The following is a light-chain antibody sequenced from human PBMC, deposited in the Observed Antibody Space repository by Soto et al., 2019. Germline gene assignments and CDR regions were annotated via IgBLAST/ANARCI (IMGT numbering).Light chain of an antibody. V-gene: IGLV2-8*01. CDR1: KNDIGVYDF. CDR2: EVV. J-gene: IGLJ1*01. CDR3: KSYAGSNTYV. Sequence: QSVLTQPPSASGSPGQSVTISCTGTKNDIGVYDFVSWYQHHPGKAPRLIIYEVVKRPSGVPDRFSGSKSGNTASPTVSGLQAADEADYFCKSYAGSNTYVFXSGTKVTVL.